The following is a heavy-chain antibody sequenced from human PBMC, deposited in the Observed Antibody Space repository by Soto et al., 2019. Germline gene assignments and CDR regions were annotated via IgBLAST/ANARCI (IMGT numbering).Heavy chain of an antibody. J-gene: IGHJ4*02. D-gene: IGHD3-10*01. CDR2: ISYDGSNK. CDR3: AREADQYGEGNYYFDY. Sequence: QVQLVESGGGVVQPGRSLRLSCAASGFTFSSYAMHWVRQAPGKGLEWVAVISYDGSNKYYADSVKGRFTISRDNSKNTLYLQMNSLRAEDTAVYYCAREADQYGEGNYYFDYWGQGTLVTVSS. CDR1: GFTFSSYA. V-gene: IGHV3-30-3*01.